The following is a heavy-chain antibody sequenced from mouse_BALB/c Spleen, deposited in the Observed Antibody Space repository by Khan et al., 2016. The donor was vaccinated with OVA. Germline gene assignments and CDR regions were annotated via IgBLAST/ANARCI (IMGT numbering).Heavy chain of an antibody. Sequence: EVQLQESGPGLVKPSQSLSLTCTVTGYSITSDYAWNWIRQFPGNKLEWMAYIRYSGSTSYNPSLKSRISITRDTSKNQFFLQLNSVTTEDTAIYYCARKRGNYFDYWGQGTTLTVSS. CDR1: GYSITSDYA. J-gene: IGHJ2*01. V-gene: IGHV3-2*02. CDR2: IRYSGST. D-gene: IGHD1-1*02. CDR3: ARKRGNYFDY.